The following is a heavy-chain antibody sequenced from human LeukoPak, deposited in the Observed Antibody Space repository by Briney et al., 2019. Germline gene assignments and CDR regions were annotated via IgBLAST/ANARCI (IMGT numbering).Heavy chain of an antibody. CDR3: ARDLRSSGWYVFDH. D-gene: IGHD6-19*01. J-gene: IGHJ4*02. V-gene: IGHV4-59*01. Sequence: SETLSLTRTLCGSDGSISMYYRSWTRQPPGKGLEWIGYIYYSGSTNHNPSLKSRVTMSVETSKNQLSLKLSSVTAADTAVYYCARDLRSSGWYVFDHWGRGTLVTVSS. CDR1: GSDGSISMYY. CDR2: IYYSGST.